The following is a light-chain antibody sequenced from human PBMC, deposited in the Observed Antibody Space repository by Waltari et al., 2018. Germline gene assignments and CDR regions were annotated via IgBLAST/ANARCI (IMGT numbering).Light chain of an antibody. CDR2: GAS. J-gene: IGKJ1*01. V-gene: IGKV3-20*01. Sequence: EVVLTQSPGTLSLSPGETATLFCRASQSISRYLVWYQQRPGQAPRLLIYGASIRAAGIPDRFSGSGSGTDFTLSISRLEPEDFAVYYCQNHERLPATFGQGTRVEIK. CDR3: QNHERLPAT. CDR1: QSISRY.